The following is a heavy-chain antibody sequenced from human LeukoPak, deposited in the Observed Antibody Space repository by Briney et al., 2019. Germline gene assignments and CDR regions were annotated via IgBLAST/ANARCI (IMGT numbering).Heavy chain of an antibody. CDR1: GFTFSSYS. Sequence: GGSLRLSCAASGFTFSSYSMNWVRQAPGKGLEWVSSISSSSSYIYYADSVKGRFTISRDNSKNTLYLQMNSLRAEDTAVYYCAKTYARRTYYFDYWGQGTLVTVSS. V-gene: IGHV3-21*04. D-gene: IGHD2-8*01. CDR2: ISSSSSYI. J-gene: IGHJ4*02. CDR3: AKTYARRTYYFDY.